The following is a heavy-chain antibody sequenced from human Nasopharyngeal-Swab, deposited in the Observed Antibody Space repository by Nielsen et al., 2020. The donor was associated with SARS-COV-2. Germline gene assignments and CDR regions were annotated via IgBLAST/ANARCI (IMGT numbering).Heavy chain of an antibody. D-gene: IGHD2-21*02. V-gene: IGHV4-34*01. CDR1: GGSFSGYY. CDR2: ISHSGST. J-gene: IGHJ4*02. Sequence: SETLSLTCAVYGGSFSGYYWSWIRQPPGKGLEWIGEISHSGSTNYNPSLKSRVTISVDTSKNQFSLKLSSVTAADTAVYYCASFGAYCGGDCLYYFDYWGQGTLVTVSS. CDR3: ASFGAYCGGDCLYYFDY.